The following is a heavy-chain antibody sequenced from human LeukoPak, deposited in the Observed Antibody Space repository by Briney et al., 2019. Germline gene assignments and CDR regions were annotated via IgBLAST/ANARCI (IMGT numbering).Heavy chain of an antibody. CDR3: ARDRRMITFGGATEFDY. D-gene: IGHD3-16*01. CDR1: GYTFTSYA. V-gene: IGHV1-18*01. Sequence: ASVKVSCKASGYTFTSYAISWVRQAPGQGLEWMGWISAYNGNTNYAQKLQGRVTMTTDTSTSTAYMELRSLRSDDTAVYYCARDRRMITFGGATEFDYWGQGTLVTVSS. CDR2: ISAYNGNT. J-gene: IGHJ4*02.